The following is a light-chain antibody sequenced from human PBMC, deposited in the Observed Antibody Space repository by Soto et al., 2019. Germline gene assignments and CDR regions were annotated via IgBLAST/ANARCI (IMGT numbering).Light chain of an antibody. J-gene: IGKJ1*01. CDR1: QSVSSN. CDR2: GAS. CDR3: QQYNNWPRT. Sequence: ELVMTQSPATLSVSPGERATPSCRASQSVSSNLAWYQQKPGQAPRLLIYGASTRATGIPARFSGSGSGTEFTLTISSLQSEDFAVYYCQQYNNWPRTFGQGTKV. V-gene: IGKV3-15*01.